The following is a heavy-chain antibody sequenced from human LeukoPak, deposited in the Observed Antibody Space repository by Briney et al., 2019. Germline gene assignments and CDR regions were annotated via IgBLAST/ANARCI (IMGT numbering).Heavy chain of an antibody. CDR3: ARDSYDRNYYYYGMDV. D-gene: IGHD3-22*01. CDR2: ISSSSSTI. CDR1: GFTFSSYS. J-gene: IGHJ6*02. Sequence: GSLRLSCAASGFTFSSYSMNWVRQAPGKGLEWVSYISSSSSTIYYADSVKGRFTISRDNAKNSLYLQMNSPRDEDTAVYYCARDSYDRNYYYYGMDVWGQGTTVTVSS. V-gene: IGHV3-48*02.